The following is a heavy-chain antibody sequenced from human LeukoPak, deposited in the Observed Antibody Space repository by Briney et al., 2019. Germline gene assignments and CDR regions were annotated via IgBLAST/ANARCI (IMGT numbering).Heavy chain of an antibody. CDR2: IWYDGSNK. D-gene: IGHD3-22*01. CDR1: GFTFSSYG. Sequence: GRSLRLSCAASGFTFSSYGMHWVRQAPGKGLEWVAVIWYDGSNKYYADSVKGRFTNSRDNSKNTLYLQMNSLRAEDTAVYYCAKQYYYDSSGYLDYWGQGTPVTVSS. J-gene: IGHJ4*02. CDR3: AKQYYYDSSGYLDY. V-gene: IGHV3-33*06.